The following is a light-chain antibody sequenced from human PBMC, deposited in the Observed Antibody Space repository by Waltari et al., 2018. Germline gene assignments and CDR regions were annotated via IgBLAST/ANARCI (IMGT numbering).Light chain of an antibody. CDR1: GSKIGSNF. J-gene: IGLJ2*01. Sequence: VMTHPPSAFGAPGPRVTITCSGSGSKIGSNFLYWYQQLPGTAPKLLIYRNNRRPSGVPDLFSGAKAGTSASLAIGGLRSEDEAHYYCAAWDDSLEEVFGGGTKLTVL. V-gene: IGLV1-47*01. CDR3: AAWDDSLEEV. CDR2: RNN.